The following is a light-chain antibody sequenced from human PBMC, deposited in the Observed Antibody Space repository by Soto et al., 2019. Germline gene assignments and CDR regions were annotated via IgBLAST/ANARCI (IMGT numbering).Light chain of an antibody. J-gene: IGKJ1*01. V-gene: IGKV1-5*03. CDR2: RAS. CDR3: QQYKDHSLRL. Sequence: DVQMTQSPSTLSASVGDRVTITCRASQSINTWLAWYQQKPGKAPKLLIYRASTLQSGVPSRFSGSRSGTDFPLTISSLQHDDFATYYCQQYKDHSLRLLGPGTKVEIK. CDR1: QSINTW.